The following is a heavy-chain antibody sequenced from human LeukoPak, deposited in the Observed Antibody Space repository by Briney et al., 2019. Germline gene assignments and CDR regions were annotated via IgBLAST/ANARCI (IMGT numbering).Heavy chain of an antibody. J-gene: IGHJ4*02. CDR2: IYYSGST. CDR3: ARHPLTKRADDY. Sequence: GSLRLSCAASGFTFSSYAMSWVRQAPGKGLEWIGSIYYSGSTYYNPSLKSRVTISVDTSKNQFSLKLSSVAAADTAVYYCARHPLTKRADDYWGQGTVVTVSS. V-gene: IGHV4-39*01. D-gene: IGHD3-9*01. CDR1: GFTFSSYA.